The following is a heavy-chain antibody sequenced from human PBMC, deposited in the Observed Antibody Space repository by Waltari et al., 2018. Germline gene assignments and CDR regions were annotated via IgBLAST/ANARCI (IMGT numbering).Heavy chain of an antibody. CDR3: ARDLWEGIAARGGVVYYYMDV. CDR1: GGSISSGSYY. D-gene: IGHD6-6*01. J-gene: IGHJ6*03. CDR2: IYTSGDT. V-gene: IGHV4-61*02. Sequence: QVQLQESGPGLVKPSQTLSLTCTVSGGSISSGSYYWSWIRQPAGKGLEWIGRIYTSGDTNYNPSRKSRVTMSVDTSKNQFSLKLSSVTAADTAVYYCARDLWEGIAARGGVVYYYMDVWGKGTTVTISS.